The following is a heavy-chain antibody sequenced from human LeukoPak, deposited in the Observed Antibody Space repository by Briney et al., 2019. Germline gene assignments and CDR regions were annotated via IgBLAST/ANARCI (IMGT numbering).Heavy chain of an antibody. J-gene: IGHJ5*02. V-gene: IGHV4-59*01. CDR2: IYYSGST. CDR1: GASISSYY. Sequence: SETLSLTCTVSGASISSYYWSWIRQPPGKGLEWIGYIYYSGSTNYSPSLKSRVTISVDTSKNQFSLKLSSVTAADTAVYYCARVDTAMVRPTNWFDPWGQGTLVTVSS. CDR3: ARVDTAMVRPTNWFDP. D-gene: IGHD5-18*01.